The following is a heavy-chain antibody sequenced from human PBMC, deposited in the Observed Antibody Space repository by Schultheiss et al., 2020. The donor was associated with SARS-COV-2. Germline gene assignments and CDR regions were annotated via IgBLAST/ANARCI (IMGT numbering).Heavy chain of an antibody. J-gene: IGHJ4*02. V-gene: IGHV1-2*02. Sequence: ASVKVSCKASGYTFTGYYMHWVRQAPGQGLEWMGWINPNSGGTNYAQKFQGRVTMTRDTSISTAYMELSRLRTEDTAVYYCAKDLPASPQIDSWGQGTVVTVSS. CDR3: AKDLPASPQIDS. CDR1: GYTFTGYY. CDR2: INPNSGGT.